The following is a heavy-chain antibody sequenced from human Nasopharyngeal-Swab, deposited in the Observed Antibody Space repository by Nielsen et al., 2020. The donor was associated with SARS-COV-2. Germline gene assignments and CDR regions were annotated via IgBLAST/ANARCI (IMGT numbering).Heavy chain of an antibody. Sequence: GGSLRLSCKVSGYSFIDYWIGWVRQMPGRGLEWMGIIYPGDSDTRHNPSFQGQVTISADNSISTAYLQWGSLKASDSAMYYCARLATVTTNYYYYGMDVWGQGTTVTVSS. CDR2: IYPGDSDT. J-gene: IGHJ6*02. V-gene: IGHV5-51*01. CDR3: ARLATVTTNYYYYGMDV. D-gene: IGHD4-11*01. CDR1: GYSFIDYW.